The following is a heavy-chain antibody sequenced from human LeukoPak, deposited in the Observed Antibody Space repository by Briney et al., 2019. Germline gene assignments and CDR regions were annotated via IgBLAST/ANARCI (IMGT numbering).Heavy chain of an antibody. CDR2: ISSSSSYI. CDR3: ASLSSGWYPPYDYGMDV. Sequence: PGGSLRLSCAASGFTFSSYSMNWVRQAPGKGLEWVSSISSSSSYIYYADSVKGRFTISRDNAKNSLYLQMNSLRAEDTAVYYCASLSSGWYPPYDYGMDVWGQGTTVTVSS. D-gene: IGHD6-19*01. J-gene: IGHJ6*02. CDR1: GFTFSSYS. V-gene: IGHV3-21*01.